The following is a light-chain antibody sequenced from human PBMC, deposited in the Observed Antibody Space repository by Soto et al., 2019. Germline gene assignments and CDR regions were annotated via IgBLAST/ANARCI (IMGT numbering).Light chain of an antibody. Sequence: IKMTQPPSSLSANVRSRVSIAWRASQSISSWLAWYQQKPGKAPKLLIYKASSLESGDPSRFSGSGSGTEFTLTISSLQPDDFATYYCQQYNSYLYTFGQGTRLEIK. V-gene: IGKV1-5*03. CDR1: QSISSW. J-gene: IGKJ2*01. CDR3: QQYNSYLYT. CDR2: KAS.